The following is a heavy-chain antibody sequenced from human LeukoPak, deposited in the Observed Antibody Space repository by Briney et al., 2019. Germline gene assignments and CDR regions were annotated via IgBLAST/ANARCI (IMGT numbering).Heavy chain of an antibody. Sequence: ASVKVSCKASGYAFTSYGISWVRQAPGQGLEWMGWISAYNGNTNYAQKLQGRVTMTTDTSTSTAYMELRSLRSDDTAVYYCARDTRRITMVRGVIITVSYFDYWGQGTLVTVSS. V-gene: IGHV1-18*01. J-gene: IGHJ4*02. D-gene: IGHD3-10*01. CDR3: ARDTRRITMVRGVIITVSYFDY. CDR1: GYAFTSYG. CDR2: ISAYNGNT.